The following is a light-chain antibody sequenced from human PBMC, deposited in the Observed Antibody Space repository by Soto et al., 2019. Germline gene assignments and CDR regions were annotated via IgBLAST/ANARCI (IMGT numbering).Light chain of an antibody. J-gene: IGKJ4*01. CDR3: QQSYSTPPET. V-gene: IGKV1-39*01. Sequence: DIQMIQSPSSLSASVGDRVTITCRASQSISSYLNWYQQKPGKAPKLLIYAASSLQSGVPSRFSGSGSGTDFTLTISSLQPEDFATYYCQQSYSTPPETFGGGTKVEIK. CDR2: AAS. CDR1: QSISSY.